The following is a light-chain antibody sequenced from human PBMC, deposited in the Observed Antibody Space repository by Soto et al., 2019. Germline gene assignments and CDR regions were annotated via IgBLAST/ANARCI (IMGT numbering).Light chain of an antibody. CDR1: QSVGSY. V-gene: IGKV3-11*01. Sequence: EIVLIQSPATLSLSPGERATLSCRASQSVGSYLAWYQHKPGQAPRLLISDASNRATGIPARFSGSGSETDFTITIISLEAEDSAVYYYRQRSSWPSLTFGGGTKVEIK. CDR3: RQRSSWPSLT. J-gene: IGKJ4*01. CDR2: DAS.